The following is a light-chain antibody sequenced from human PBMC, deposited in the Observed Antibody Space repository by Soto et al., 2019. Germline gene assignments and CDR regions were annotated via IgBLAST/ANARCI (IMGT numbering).Light chain of an antibody. CDR1: SSDVGLYNL. CDR2: EVN. CDR3: CSYVGSSILM. Sequence: QSVLTQPASVSGSPGQSITISCTGTSSDVGLYNLVSWYQQLPGKAPKLIIYEVNERPSGISDRFSGSKSGNTASLTISGLQDEDEADYYCCSYVGSSILMFVGGTKLTVL. V-gene: IGLV2-23*02. J-gene: IGLJ3*02.